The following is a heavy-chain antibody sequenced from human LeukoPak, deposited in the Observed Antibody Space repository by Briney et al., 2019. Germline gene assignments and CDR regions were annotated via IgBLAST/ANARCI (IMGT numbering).Heavy chain of an antibody. CDR2: IYYSGST. Sequence: SETLSLTCTVSGGSISSYYWSWIRQPPGKGLEWIGYIYYSGSTNYNPSLKSRVTISVDTSKNQFSLKLSSVTAADTAVYYCARDFAAAGSAYYYYAVDVWGQGTTVTVSS. V-gene: IGHV4-59*12. CDR3: ARDFAAAGSAYYYYAVDV. D-gene: IGHD6-13*01. CDR1: GGSISSYY. J-gene: IGHJ6*02.